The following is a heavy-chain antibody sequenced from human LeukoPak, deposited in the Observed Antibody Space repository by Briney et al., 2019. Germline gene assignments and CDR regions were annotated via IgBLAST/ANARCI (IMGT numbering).Heavy chain of an antibody. V-gene: IGHV3-30-3*01. D-gene: IGHD3-10*01. J-gene: IGHJ4*02. Sequence: GGSLRLSCAASGFTFSSYAMHWVRQAPGKGLEWAAVISYDGSNKYYADSVKGRFTISRDNSKNTLYLQMNSLRAEDTAVYYCARSYYYGSGSHSDYFDYWGQGTLVTVSS. CDR2: ISYDGSNK. CDR3: ARSYYYGSGSHSDYFDY. CDR1: GFTFSSYA.